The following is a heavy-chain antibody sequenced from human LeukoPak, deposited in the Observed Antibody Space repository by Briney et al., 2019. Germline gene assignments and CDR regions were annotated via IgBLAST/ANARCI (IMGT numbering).Heavy chain of an antibody. Sequence: PGGSLRLSCAASGFTFSSYSMNWVRQAPGKGLEWVSYISSSGSTIYYADSVKGRFTISRDNAKNSLYLQMNSLRAEDTAVYYCARDGRWAAAGYYFDYWGQGTLVTVSS. CDR1: GFTFSSYS. V-gene: IGHV3-48*04. D-gene: IGHD6-13*01. CDR2: ISSSGSTI. CDR3: ARDGRWAAAGYYFDY. J-gene: IGHJ4*02.